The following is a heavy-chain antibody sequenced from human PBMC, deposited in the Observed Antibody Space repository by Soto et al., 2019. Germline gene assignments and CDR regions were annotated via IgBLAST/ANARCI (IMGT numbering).Heavy chain of an antibody. CDR1: GFTFSSYG. J-gene: IGHJ4*02. Sequence: QVQLVESGGGVVQPGRSLRLSCAASGFTFSSYGMHWVRQAPGKGLEWVAVISYDGSNKYYADSVKGRFTIYRDNSKNSLYLQMNSLRDEDTAVYYCASPHGYIDYWGQGTLVTVSS. CDR3: ASPHGYIDY. V-gene: IGHV3-30*03. CDR2: ISYDGSNK.